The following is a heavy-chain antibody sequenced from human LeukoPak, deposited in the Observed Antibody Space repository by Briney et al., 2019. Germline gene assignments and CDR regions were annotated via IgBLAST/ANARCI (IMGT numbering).Heavy chain of an antibody. CDR1: GGSISSGGYY. CDR3: ARDYGNNWFDP. CDR2: IYYSGDT. J-gene: IGHJ5*02. V-gene: IGHV4-31*03. D-gene: IGHD4-17*01. Sequence: PSQTLSLTCTVSGGSISSGGYYWSWIRQHPGKGLEWIGYIYYSGDTYYNPSLRSRISISLDTSKNHFSLKLSSVTAADTAMYYCARDYGNNWFDPWGQGTLVTVSA.